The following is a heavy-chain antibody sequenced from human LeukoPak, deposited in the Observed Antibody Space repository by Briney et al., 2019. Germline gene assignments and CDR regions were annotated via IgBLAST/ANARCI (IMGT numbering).Heavy chain of an antibody. CDR3: ARDGALFYYDSSGYLDY. CDR2: INPSGGST. CDR1: GGTFSSYA. D-gene: IGHD3-22*01. Sequence: ASVKVSCKASGGTFSSYAISWVRQAPGQGLEWMGIINPSGGSTSYAQKFQGRVTMTRDMSTSTVYMELSSLRSEDTAVYYCARDGALFYYDSSGYLDYWGQGTLVTVSS. J-gene: IGHJ4*02. V-gene: IGHV1-46*01.